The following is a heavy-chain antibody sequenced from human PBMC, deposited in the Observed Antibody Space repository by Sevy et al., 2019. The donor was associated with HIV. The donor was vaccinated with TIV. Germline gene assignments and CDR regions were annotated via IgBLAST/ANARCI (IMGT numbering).Heavy chain of an antibody. Sequence: GGSLRLSCEASGLTFSSCGMYWVRQAPGKGLEWVAVISYDGINKDYVDSVKGRFTISRDNSENTLYLQMNSLRAEDTSVYFCAKDRGVATGSFYYYGMDVWGQGTTVTVSS. CDR2: ISYDGINK. J-gene: IGHJ6*02. V-gene: IGHV3-30*18. D-gene: IGHD5-12*01. CDR3: AKDRGVATGSFYYYGMDV. CDR1: GLTFSSCG.